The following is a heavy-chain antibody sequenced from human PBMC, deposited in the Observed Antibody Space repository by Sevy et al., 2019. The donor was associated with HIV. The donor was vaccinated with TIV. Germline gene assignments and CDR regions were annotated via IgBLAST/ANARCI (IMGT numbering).Heavy chain of an antibody. CDR2: IWYDGSNI. V-gene: IGHV3-33*01. CDR3: ARESSHDFWSGYWGYLDY. D-gene: IGHD3-3*01. Sequence: GGSLRLSCAASGFTFSNHGMHWVRQAPGKGPERVALIWYDGSNIYYSDSAKGRFTISRDDSKNKLYLQMYSLRPEDTAVYYCARESSHDFWSGYWGYLDYWGQGTLVTVSS. CDR1: GFTFSNHG. J-gene: IGHJ4*02.